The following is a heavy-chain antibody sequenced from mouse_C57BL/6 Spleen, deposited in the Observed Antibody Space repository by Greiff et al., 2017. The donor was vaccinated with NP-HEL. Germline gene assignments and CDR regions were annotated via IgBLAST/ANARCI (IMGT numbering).Heavy chain of an antibody. CDR3: ARGRSSGYPYAMDY. J-gene: IGHJ4*01. CDR2: IHPNSGST. CDR1: GYTFTSYW. V-gene: IGHV1-64*01. D-gene: IGHD3-2*02. Sequence: QVHVKQPGAELVKPGASVKLSCKASGYTFTSYWMHWVKQRPGQGLEWIGMIHPNSGSTNYNEKFKSKATLTVDKSSSTAYMQLSSLTSEDSAVYYCARGRSSGYPYAMDYWGQGTSVTVSS.